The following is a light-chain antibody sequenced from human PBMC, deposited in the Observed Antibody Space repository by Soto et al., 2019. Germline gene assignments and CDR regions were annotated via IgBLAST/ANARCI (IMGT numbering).Light chain of an antibody. CDR2: GAS. V-gene: IGKV3-20*01. CDR1: QSVSSNS. CDR3: QQFGGSPPSWT. J-gene: IGKJ1*01. Sequence: ESVLTQSPGTLSLSPGERATLSCRASQSVSSNSLAWYQQKPGQAPRLLIYGASSRATGTPDRFSGSGSGTDFTLPISRLEPEDFAVYSCQQFGGSPPSWTFGQGTKVEI.